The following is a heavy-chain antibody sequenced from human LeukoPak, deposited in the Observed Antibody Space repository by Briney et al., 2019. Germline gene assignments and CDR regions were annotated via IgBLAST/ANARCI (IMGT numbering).Heavy chain of an antibody. J-gene: IGHJ4*02. V-gene: IGHV4-39*01. CDR2: IYYSGST. CDR3: ARLSDMLGYCSGGSCYGPYFDY. CDR1: GGSISGSSHY. Sequence: SETLSLTCTVSGGSISGSSHYWGWIRQPPGKGLEWIGSIYYSGSTYYNPSLKSRVTISVDTSKNQFSLKLSSVTAADTAVYYCARLSDMLGYCSGGSCYGPYFDYWGQGTLVTVSS. D-gene: IGHD2-15*01.